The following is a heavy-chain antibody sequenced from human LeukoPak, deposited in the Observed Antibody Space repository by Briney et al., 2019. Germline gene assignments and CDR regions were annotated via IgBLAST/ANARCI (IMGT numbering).Heavy chain of an antibody. CDR3: ARGKASQNIVTRKTYNWFDP. CDR2: ISGSGGST. CDR1: GFTFSDYY. Sequence: PGGSLRLSCAASGFTFSDYYMSWIRQAPGKGLEWVSAISGSGGSTYYADSVKGRFTISRDNSKNTLYLQMNSLRAEDTAVYYCARGKASQNIVTRKTYNWFDPWGQGTLVTVSS. J-gene: IGHJ5*02. V-gene: IGHV3-23*01. D-gene: IGHD2/OR15-2a*01.